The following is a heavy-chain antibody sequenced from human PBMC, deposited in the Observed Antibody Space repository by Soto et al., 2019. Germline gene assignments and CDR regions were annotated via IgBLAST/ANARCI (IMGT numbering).Heavy chain of an antibody. D-gene: IGHD2-15*01. CDR1: GYTFTSYY. V-gene: IGHV1-46*03. CDR3: VRGYCSGGSCYSPNTYYYYYMDV. CDR2: INPSGGST. Sequence: ASVKVSCKTSGYTFTSYYMHWVRQAPGQGLEWMGIINPSGGSTSYAQKFQGRVTMTRDTSTSTVYMELGSLRSEDTAVYYCVRGYCSGGSCYSPNTYYYYYMDVWG. J-gene: IGHJ6*03.